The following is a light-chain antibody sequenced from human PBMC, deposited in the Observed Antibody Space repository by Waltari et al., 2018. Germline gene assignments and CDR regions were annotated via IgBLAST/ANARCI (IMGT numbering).Light chain of an antibody. V-gene: IGLV2-14*01. J-gene: IGLJ3*02. Sequence: QSALTQPASVSGSPGQSITISCTGTSSDIGANNYVSWYRQHPGNAPKLILYHVTTRPSGVSNRFSGSKSGNTASLTISGLQAEDEADYFCSSYTITYTRVFGGGTKLTVL. CDR3: SSYTITYTRV. CDR1: SSDIGANNY. CDR2: HVT.